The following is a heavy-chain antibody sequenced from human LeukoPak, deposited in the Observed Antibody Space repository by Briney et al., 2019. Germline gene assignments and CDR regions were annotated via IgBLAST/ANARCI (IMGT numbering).Heavy chain of an antibody. CDR2: IYDSGST. J-gene: IGHJ3*02. CDR1: GGSISSYY. D-gene: IGHD3-22*01. Sequence: TSETLSLTCTVSGGSISSYYWSWIRQPPGKGLEWIGYIYDSGSTNYNPSLKSRVTISVDTSKNQFSLKLSSVTAADTAVFYCAPLTTADAFDIWGQGTMVTVSS. CDR3: APLTTADAFDI. V-gene: IGHV4-59*01.